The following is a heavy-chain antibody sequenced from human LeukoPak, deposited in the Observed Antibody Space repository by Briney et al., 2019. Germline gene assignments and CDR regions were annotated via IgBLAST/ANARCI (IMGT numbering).Heavy chain of an antibody. D-gene: IGHD1-26*01. Sequence: IIYPGDSDTKYSPSFQGQVTISGDKSISTAYLQWSCLKASDTAMYYCARIIVGATDAFDIWGQGTMVTVSS. V-gene: IGHV5-51*01. J-gene: IGHJ3*02. CDR3: ARIIVGATDAFDI. CDR2: IYPGDSDT.